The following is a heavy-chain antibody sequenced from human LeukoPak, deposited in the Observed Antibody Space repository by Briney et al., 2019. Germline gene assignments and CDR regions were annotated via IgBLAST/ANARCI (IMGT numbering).Heavy chain of an antibody. Sequence: ASVKVSCKASGYTFTSYGISWVRQATGQGPEWMGWMNPNSGNTGYAQKFQGRVTMTRNTSISTAYMELSSLRSEDTAVYYCARGSRAFDIWGQGTMVTVSS. CDR3: ARGSRAFDI. CDR2: MNPNSGNT. CDR1: GYTFTSYG. J-gene: IGHJ3*02. V-gene: IGHV1-8*02.